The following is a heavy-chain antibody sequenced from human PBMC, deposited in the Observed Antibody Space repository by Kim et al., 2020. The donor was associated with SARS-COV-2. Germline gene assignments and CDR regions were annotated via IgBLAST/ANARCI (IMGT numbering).Heavy chain of an antibody. CDR2: ISGSGGNT. J-gene: IGHJ6*02. V-gene: IGHV3-23*01. Sequence: GGSLRLSCAASGFTFSSYAMSWVRQAPGKGLEWVSAISGSGGNTYYADSVKGRFTISRDNSKNTLYLQMNSLRAEDTAVYYCAKDQDIVVVPAAMSYYYYYGMDVWGQGTTVTVSS. CDR3: AKDQDIVVVPAAMSYYYYYGMDV. CDR1: GFTFSSYA. D-gene: IGHD2-2*01.